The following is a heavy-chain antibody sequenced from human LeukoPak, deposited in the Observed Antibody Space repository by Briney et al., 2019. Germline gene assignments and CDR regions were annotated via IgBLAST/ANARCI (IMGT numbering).Heavy chain of an antibody. CDR1: GFTFEDYV. V-gene: IGHV3-43*02. D-gene: IGHD7-27*01. J-gene: IGHJ4*02. Sequence: GGSLRLSCAASGFTFEDYVMHWVRQAPGKGLEWVSLIRGDGGTTYYTDSVKGRFTISRDNSKNSLYLQMNSLRTEDTALYYCAKDRKNWGLFEFWGEGTLVTVSS. CDR2: IRGDGGTT. CDR3: AKDRKNWGLFEF.